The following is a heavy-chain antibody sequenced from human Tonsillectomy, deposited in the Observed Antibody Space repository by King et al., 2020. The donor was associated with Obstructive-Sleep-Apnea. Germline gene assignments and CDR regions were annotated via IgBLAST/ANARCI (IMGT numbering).Heavy chain of an antibody. V-gene: IGHV3-30*02. CDR2: IRNDGNNK. CDR3: AKDGFGEYDLDF. J-gene: IGHJ4*02. D-gene: IGHD3-10*01. Sequence: VQLVESGGGVVQPGGSLRLSCAASGFSFSVYDMHWVRQAPGKGLEWVAFIRNDGNNKYYADSGKGRFTISRDNSKNTLYLQMNSLTAEDTAVYYCAKDGFGEYDLDFWGQGTLVTVSS. CDR1: GFSFSVYD.